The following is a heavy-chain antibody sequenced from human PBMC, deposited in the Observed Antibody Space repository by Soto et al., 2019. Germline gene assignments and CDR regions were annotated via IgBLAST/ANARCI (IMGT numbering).Heavy chain of an antibody. D-gene: IGHD6-13*01. V-gene: IGHV3-23*01. J-gene: IGHJ6*02. CDR1: GFTFSSYA. CDR3: AKASSRQYYSYYAMDV. Sequence: EVQLLESGGGLVQPGGSLRLSCAAPGFTFSSYAMNWVRQAPGKGLEWVSGISDSGGNTYDADSVKGRFTISRDNSKNPLYLKMNSRRAEHTAVYYCAKASSRQYYSYYAMDVWGQWTTVTISS. CDR2: ISDSGGNT.